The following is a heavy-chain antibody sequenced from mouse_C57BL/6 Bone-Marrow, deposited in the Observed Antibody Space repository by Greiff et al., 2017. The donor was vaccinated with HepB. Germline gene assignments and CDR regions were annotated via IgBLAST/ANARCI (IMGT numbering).Heavy chain of an antibody. V-gene: IGHV7-1*01. CDR2: SRNKANDYTT. D-gene: IGHD2-5*01. Sequence: EVKLVESGGGLVQSGRSLRLSCATSGFTFSDFYMEWVRQAPGKGLEWIAASRNKANDYTTEYSASVKGRFIVSRDTSQSILYLQMNALRAEDTASYYCARDAPYSNPSMDYWGQGTSVTVSS. J-gene: IGHJ4*01. CDR1: GFTFSDFY. CDR3: ARDAPYSNPSMDY.